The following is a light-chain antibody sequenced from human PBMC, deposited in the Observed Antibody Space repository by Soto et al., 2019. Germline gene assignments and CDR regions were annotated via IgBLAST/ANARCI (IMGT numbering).Light chain of an antibody. V-gene: IGKV1-27*01. Sequence: DIQMTQSPSSLSASVGDRVTITCRASQGISNYLAWYQQKPGKVPKLLIYAASTLQSGVPSRFSGSGSGTDFTLTISSLQPEGVATYDCQKYNSAPPETFGQGTKVEIK. CDR3: QKYNSAPPET. J-gene: IGKJ1*01. CDR1: QGISNY. CDR2: AAS.